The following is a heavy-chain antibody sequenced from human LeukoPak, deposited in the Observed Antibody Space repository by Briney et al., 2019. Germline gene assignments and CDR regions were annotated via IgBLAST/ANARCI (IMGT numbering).Heavy chain of an antibody. CDR3: ARVGGIAVAEYYYYYMDV. CDR1: GFTFSSYS. J-gene: IGHJ6*03. D-gene: IGHD6-19*01. Sequence: PGGSLRLSCAASGFTFSSYSMNWVRQAPGKGLEWVSSISSSSSYIYYADSVKGRFTISRDNAKNSLYLQMNSLRAEDTAVYYCARVGGIAVAEYYYYYMDVWAKGPRSPSP. V-gene: IGHV3-21*01. CDR2: ISSSSSYI.